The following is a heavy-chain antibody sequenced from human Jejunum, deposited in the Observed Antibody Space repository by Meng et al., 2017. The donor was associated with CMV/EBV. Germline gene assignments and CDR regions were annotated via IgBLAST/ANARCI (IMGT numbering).Heavy chain of an antibody. J-gene: IGHJ6*02. V-gene: IGHV3-7*01. CDR3: ARALSLWSGPRLDV. D-gene: IGHD3-10*01. CDR2: IKQDGSEV. CDR1: GFTFSSYW. Sequence: SGFTFSSYWMTWRRQAPGKGLEWVANIKQDGSEVYSADSVKGRFTVSRDNGKNALYLQMNSLRVEDTAVYYCARALSLWSGPRLDVWGQGTTVTVS.